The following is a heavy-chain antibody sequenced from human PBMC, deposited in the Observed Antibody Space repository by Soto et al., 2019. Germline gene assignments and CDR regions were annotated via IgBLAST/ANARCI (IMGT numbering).Heavy chain of an antibody. V-gene: IGHV1-3*01. CDR1: GYTFTKYA. J-gene: IGHJ5*02. Sequence: QVQLVQSGAEVKKPGASVKVSCKASGYTFTKYAMHWVRQAPGQRLEWMGWINAGNGNTKYSQKFQGRVTITRDTSASTAYMELSSLRAEDTAVYYCARGEGYCSGVSCYRWFDPWGQGTLVTVSS. D-gene: IGHD2-15*01. CDR2: INAGNGNT. CDR3: ARGEGYCSGVSCYRWFDP.